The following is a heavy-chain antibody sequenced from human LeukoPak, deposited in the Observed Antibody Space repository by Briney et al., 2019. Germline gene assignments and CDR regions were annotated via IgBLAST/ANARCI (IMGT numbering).Heavy chain of an antibody. D-gene: IGHD6-13*01. CDR1: GGTFSSYA. J-gene: IGHJ6*03. CDR3: ARAAAGPTSIYYYYYHMDV. Sequence: SVKVSCKASGGTFSSYAISWVRQAPGQGLEWMGGIIPIFGTANYAQKFQGRVTITTDESASTAYMELSSLRSEDTAVYYCARAAAGPTSIYYYYYHMDVWGKGTTVTVSS. V-gene: IGHV1-69*05. CDR2: IIPIFGTA.